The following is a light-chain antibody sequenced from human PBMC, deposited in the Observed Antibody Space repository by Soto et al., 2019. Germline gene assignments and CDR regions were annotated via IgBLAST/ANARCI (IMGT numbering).Light chain of an antibody. CDR2: AAS. J-gene: IGKJ3*01. V-gene: IGKV1-27*01. CDR3: QQYNSAPFT. Sequence: DIQMTQSPSSLSASVGDRVTITCRASQDIGNYLAWYQQKPGKVPKVLIYAASTLLSGVPSRFSGSGSGTDFTLTISSLQPEDVATYYCQQYNSAPFTFGPGTKVDIK. CDR1: QDIGNY.